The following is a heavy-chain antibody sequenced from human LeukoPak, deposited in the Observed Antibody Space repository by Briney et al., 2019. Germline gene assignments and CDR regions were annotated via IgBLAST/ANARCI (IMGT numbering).Heavy chain of an antibody. D-gene: IGHD6-13*01. V-gene: IGHV3-21*01. CDR1: GFTFSSYS. CDR3: ARDLAAAGDY. Sequence: AGGSLRLSCAASGFTFSSYSMNWVRQAPGKGPEWVSSISSSSSYIYYADSVKGRFTISRDNAKNSLYLQMNSLRAEDTAVYYCARDLAAAGDYWGQGTLVTVSS. J-gene: IGHJ4*02. CDR2: ISSSSSYI.